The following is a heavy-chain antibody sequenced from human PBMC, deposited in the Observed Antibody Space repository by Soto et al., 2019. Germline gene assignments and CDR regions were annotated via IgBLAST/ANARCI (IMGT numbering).Heavy chain of an antibody. J-gene: IGHJ4*02. D-gene: IGHD6-13*01. CDR1: GFTFSSYS. V-gene: IGHV3-48*01. CDR2: ISSSSSTI. Sequence: GGSLRLSYAASGFTFSSYSMNWVRQAPGKGLEWVSYISSSSSTIYYADSVKGRFTISRDNAKNSLYLQMNSLRAEDTAVYYCARVHAAAGISWGQGTLVTVSS. CDR3: ARVHAAAGIS.